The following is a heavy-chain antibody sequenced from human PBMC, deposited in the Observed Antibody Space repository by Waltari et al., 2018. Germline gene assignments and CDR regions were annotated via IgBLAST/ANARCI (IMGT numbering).Heavy chain of an antibody. D-gene: IGHD6-19*01. V-gene: IGHV3-7*01. J-gene: IGHJ4*02. CDR3: AREGDSRGWYRFRNDY. CDR2: IKQDGSEK. Sequence: EVRLVESGGGLVQPGGSLRLSWSASGFPFGTYWMTWVRQAPGKGLEWVANIKQDGSEKYYVDSVKGRFTISRDNAKNSLYLQMNSLRAEDTAMYYCAREGDSRGWYRFRNDYWGRGTLVTVSS. CDR1: GFPFGTYW.